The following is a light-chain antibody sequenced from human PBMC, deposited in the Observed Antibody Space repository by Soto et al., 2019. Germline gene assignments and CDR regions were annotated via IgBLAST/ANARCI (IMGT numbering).Light chain of an antibody. J-gene: IGKJ5*01. CDR3: MQALQTPIT. Sequence: IFVTQSPLSLPLAPRRPASISCRSSQSLLHRNGYNYLDWYLQKPGQSPQLLIYLGSSRASGVPDRFSGSESGTDFTLNISRVEAEDVGIYYCMQALQTPITFGQGTRLAIK. CDR1: QSLLHRNGYNY. V-gene: IGKV2-28*01. CDR2: LGS.